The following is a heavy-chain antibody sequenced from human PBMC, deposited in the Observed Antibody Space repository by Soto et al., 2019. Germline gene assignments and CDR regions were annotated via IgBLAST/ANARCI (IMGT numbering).Heavy chain of an antibody. V-gene: IGHV4-28*01. Sequence: SDPLSLTGAFSVYSVIYTTRWVCIRPPPGKGLEWIGYIYYSGTTYYNPSLKSRVTMSVDTSKNQFSLKLTSVTAVDTAVYYCARREIQGPIDYWGQGTLVTVSS. CDR1: VYSVIYTTR. CDR2: IYYSGTT. CDR3: ARREIQGPIDY. J-gene: IGHJ4*02. D-gene: IGHD1-26*01.